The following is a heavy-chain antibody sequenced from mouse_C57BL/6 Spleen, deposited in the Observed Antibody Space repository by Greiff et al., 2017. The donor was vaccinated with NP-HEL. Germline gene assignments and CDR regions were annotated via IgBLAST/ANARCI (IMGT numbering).Heavy chain of an antibody. V-gene: IGHV5-9-1*02. Sequence: EVQRVESGEGLVKPGGSLKLSCAASGFTFSSYAMSWVRQTPAKRLEWVAYISSGGDYIYYADTVKGRFTISRDNARNTLYLQMSSLKSEDAAMYYCTRDYSNYAAYWGQGTLVTVSA. CDR2: ISSGGDYI. CDR3: TRDYSNYAAY. CDR1: GFTFSSYA. D-gene: IGHD2-5*01. J-gene: IGHJ3*01.